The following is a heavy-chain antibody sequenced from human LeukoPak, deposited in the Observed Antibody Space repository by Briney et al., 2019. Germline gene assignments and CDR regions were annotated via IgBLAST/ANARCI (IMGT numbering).Heavy chain of an antibody. V-gene: IGHV5-51*01. CDR2: IYLGDSDT. Sequence: GESLKISCKGSAYNLSNIWIAWVRQMPGNGLEWMGIIYLGDSDTRYSPSFEGQVTISADKSISTAYLQWSSLKASDTAMYYCAGRRGQWHPYYFDSWGQGTLVTVSS. CDR3: AGRRGQWHPYYFDS. D-gene: IGHD6-19*01. CDR1: AYNLSNIW. J-gene: IGHJ4*02.